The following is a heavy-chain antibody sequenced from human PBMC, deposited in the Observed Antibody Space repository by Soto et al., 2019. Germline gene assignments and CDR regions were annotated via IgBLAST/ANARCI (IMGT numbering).Heavy chain of an antibody. J-gene: IGHJ3*01. V-gene: IGHV1-18*01. CDR3: ARWSAIVGGAEALDF. CDR1: GYTFINYG. CDR2: LSAYNGDT. Sequence: QVQLVQSGAEVKKPGASVRVSCKTSGYTFINYGITWVRQAPGQGLEWMGWLSAYNGDTSSSEKLQDRFTMTTDTSTSTVYMDLRSLTSDDTAVYYCARWSAIVGGAEALDFWGQGTMVIVSS. D-gene: IGHD1-26*01.